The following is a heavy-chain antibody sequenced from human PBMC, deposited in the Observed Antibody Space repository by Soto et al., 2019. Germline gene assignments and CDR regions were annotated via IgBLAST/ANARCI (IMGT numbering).Heavy chain of an antibody. CDR2: ISAYNGNT. D-gene: IGHD3-3*01. CDR1: GYTFTSYG. J-gene: IGHJ6*03. CDR3: ARASNFWSGYYTGFPGNYYYMDV. V-gene: IGHV1-18*01. Sequence: ASVKVSCKASGYTFTSYGISWVRQAPGQGLEWMGWISAYNGNTNYAQKLQGRVTMTTDTSTSTAYMELRSLRSDDTAVYYCARASNFWSGYYTGFPGNYYYMDVWGKGTTVTVSS.